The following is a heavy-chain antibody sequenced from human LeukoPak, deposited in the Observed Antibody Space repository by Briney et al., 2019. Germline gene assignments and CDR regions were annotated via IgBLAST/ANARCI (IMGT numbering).Heavy chain of an antibody. CDR1: GGSISSYY. V-gene: IGHV4-59*01. CDR3: ARVSIYYYGSAIFDY. Sequence: PSETLSLTCTVSGGSISSYYWSWIRQPPGKGLEWIGYIYYSGSTNYNPSLKSRVTISVDTSKNQFSLKLSSVTAADTAVYYCARVSIYYYGSAIFDYWGQGTLVTVSS. D-gene: IGHD3-10*01. CDR2: IYYSGST. J-gene: IGHJ4*02.